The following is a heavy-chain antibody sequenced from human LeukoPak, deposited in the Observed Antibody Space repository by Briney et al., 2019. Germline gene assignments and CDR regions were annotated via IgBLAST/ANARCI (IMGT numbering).Heavy chain of an antibody. V-gene: IGHV3-21*01. CDR3: TRDFRGSYAYY. CDR2: ISSSSSYI. CDR1: GFAFTSYT. J-gene: IGHJ4*02. Sequence: GGSLRLSCAASGFAFTSYTMNWVRQAPGKGLEWVSSISSSSSYIYYADSVQGLFTISRDNAKNSLYLQMNSLRVEDTAVYYCTRDFRGSYAYYWGQGTLVTVSS. D-gene: IGHD1-26*01.